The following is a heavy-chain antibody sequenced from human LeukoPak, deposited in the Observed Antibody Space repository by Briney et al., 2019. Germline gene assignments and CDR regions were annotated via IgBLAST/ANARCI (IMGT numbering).Heavy chain of an antibody. Sequence: SQTLSLTCPVSSGSISSGVYYWSWIRQHPGRGLEWIGYIYYSGSTYYNPSLKSRVTISVDTSKNQFSLKLSSVTAADTAVYYCARGVRWLQLSYFDYWGQGTLVTVSS. V-gene: IGHV4-31*03. CDR1: SGSISSGVYY. CDR3: ARGVRWLQLSYFDY. J-gene: IGHJ4*02. D-gene: IGHD5-24*01. CDR2: IYYSGST.